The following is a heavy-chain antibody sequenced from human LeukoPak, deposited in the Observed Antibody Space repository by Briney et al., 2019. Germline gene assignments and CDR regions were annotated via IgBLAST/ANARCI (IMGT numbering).Heavy chain of an antibody. CDR3: ARDRYSSGWSRMYNWFDP. CDR2: INPNSGGT. J-gene: IGHJ5*02. CDR1: GYTFTGYY. Sequence: ASVKVSCKASGYTFTGYYIHWVRQAPGQGLEWMGWINPNSGGTNYAQRFQGRVTMTRDTSTSTAYMELSRLRSDDTAVYYCARDRYSSGWSRMYNWFDPWGQGTLVTVSS. V-gene: IGHV1-2*02. D-gene: IGHD6-19*01.